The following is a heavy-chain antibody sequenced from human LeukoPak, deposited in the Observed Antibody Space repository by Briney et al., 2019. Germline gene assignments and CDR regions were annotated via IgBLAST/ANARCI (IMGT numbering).Heavy chain of an antibody. CDR1: GGSFSGYY. J-gene: IGHJ4*02. Sequence: SETLSLTCAVYGGSFSGYYWSWIRQPPGKGLEWIGEINHSGSTYYNPSLKSRVTISVDTSKNQFSLKLSSVTAADTAVYYCARGRGGQQLVLWGQGTLVTVSS. CDR3: ARGRGGQQLVL. D-gene: IGHD6-13*01. CDR2: INHSGST. V-gene: IGHV4-34*01.